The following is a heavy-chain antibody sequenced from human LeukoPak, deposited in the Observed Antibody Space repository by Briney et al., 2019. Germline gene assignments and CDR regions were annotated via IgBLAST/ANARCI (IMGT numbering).Heavy chain of an antibody. CDR1: GFSLSGYW. J-gene: IGHJ5*02. CDR2: NNGDGSTT. V-gene: IGHV3-74*01. D-gene: IGHD2-15*01. CDR3: ARDPRNVGLAP. Sequence: AGGSLRLSCVASGFSLSGYWMYWVRQAPGKGLMYISRNNGDGSTTNYAGVVKGRFTMSRDNVKNTLYLQMNSLRVEDTAVYYCARDPRNVGLAPWGQGTLVTVSS.